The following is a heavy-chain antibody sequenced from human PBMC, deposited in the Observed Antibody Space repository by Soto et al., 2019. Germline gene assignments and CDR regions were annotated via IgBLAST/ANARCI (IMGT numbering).Heavy chain of an antibody. CDR1: GYTFTSYG. V-gene: IGHV1-18*01. Sequence: ASVKVSCKASGYTFTSYGISWVRQAPGQGLEWMGWISAYNGNTNYAQKLQGRVSMTTDTSTSTGYMELRRRRSDDTAVYYCERERHSSGWYRDYSGYYYYYMDVWGKGTTVTVSS. D-gene: IGHD6-19*01. CDR2: ISAYNGNT. CDR3: ERERHSSGWYRDYSGYYYYYMDV. J-gene: IGHJ6*03.